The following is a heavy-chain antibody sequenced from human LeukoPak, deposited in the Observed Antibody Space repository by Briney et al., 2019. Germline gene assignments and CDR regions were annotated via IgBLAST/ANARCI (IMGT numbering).Heavy chain of an antibody. D-gene: IGHD5-12*01. V-gene: IGHV3-48*01. Sequence: SGGSLRLSCVASGFTFSTYSMKWVRQAPGKGLEWVSYISDSSAMYYADSVRGRFTISRENDKNSLFLQMNSLRAEDTAVYYCARDGGYSGYDADCWGQGTLVTVSS. CDR3: ARDGGYSGYDADC. CDR2: ISDSSAM. CDR1: GFTFSTYS. J-gene: IGHJ4*02.